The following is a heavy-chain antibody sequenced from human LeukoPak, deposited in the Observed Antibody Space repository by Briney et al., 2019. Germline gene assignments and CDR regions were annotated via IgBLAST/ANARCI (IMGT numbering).Heavy chain of an antibody. CDR2: IWYDGSNK. Sequence: GGSLRLSCAASGFTFSSYGMHWVRQAPGKGLEWVAVIWYDGSNKYYADSVKGRFTISRDNSKNTLYLQMNSLRAEDTAVYYCARDVTGYSSGGGSADYYYYGMDVWGQGTTVTVS. V-gene: IGHV3-33*01. D-gene: IGHD6-19*01. J-gene: IGHJ6*02. CDR3: ARDVTGYSSGGGSADYYYYGMDV. CDR1: GFTFSSYG.